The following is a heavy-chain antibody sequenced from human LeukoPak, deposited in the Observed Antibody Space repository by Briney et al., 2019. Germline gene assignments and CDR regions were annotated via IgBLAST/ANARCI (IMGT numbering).Heavy chain of an antibody. Sequence: GASVKVSCKASGYTFTSYDINWVRQATGQGLEWMGWMNPNSGNTGYAQKFQGRVTITRNTSISTAYMELSSLRSEDTAVYYCARGAGGDYVWGSYRSWGNFDYWGQGTLVTVSS. V-gene: IGHV1-8*03. D-gene: IGHD3-16*02. CDR2: MNPNSGNT. J-gene: IGHJ4*02. CDR1: GYTFTSYD. CDR3: ARGAGGDYVWGSYRSWGNFDY.